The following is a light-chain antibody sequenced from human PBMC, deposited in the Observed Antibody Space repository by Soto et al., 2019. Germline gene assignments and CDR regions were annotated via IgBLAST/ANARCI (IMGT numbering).Light chain of an antibody. J-gene: IGKJ4*01. CDR2: GAS. V-gene: IGKV3-20*01. Sequence: EIVLTQSPGTLSLSPGERATLSCRASQSVSSSYLAWYQQKPGQAPRLLIYGASSRATGIPDRFSGSGSGXDFTLTISRLEPEDFAVYYCQQYGSSPALTFGGGTKVEIK. CDR1: QSVSSSY. CDR3: QQYGSSPALT.